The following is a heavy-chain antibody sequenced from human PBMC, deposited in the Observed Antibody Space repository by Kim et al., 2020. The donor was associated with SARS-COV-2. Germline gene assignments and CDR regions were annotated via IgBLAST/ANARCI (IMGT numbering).Heavy chain of an antibody. D-gene: IGHD6-19*01. J-gene: IGHJ6*02. CDR1: GGTFSSYA. Sequence: SVKVSCKASGGTFSSYAISWVRQAPGQGLEWMGGIIPIFGTANYAQKFQGRVTITADESTSTAYMELSSLRSEDTAVYYCARAGWSSGWSPNYYYGMDVWGQGTTGTVS. CDR2: IIPIFGTA. CDR3: ARAGWSSGWSPNYYYGMDV. V-gene: IGHV1-69*13.